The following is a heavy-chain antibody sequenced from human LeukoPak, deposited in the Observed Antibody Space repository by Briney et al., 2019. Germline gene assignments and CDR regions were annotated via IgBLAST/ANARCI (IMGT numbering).Heavy chain of an antibody. CDR1: GFTFSSFS. D-gene: IGHD5-24*01. Sequence: GGSLRLSCAASGFTFSSFSMNWVRQAPGKGLEWVSYISSSSSIIYYADSVKGRFTISRDNAKNSLSLQMSSLRVEDTAVYYCVRDRTLGVRDGFILAWGQGTLVTVSS. CDR2: ISSSSSII. J-gene: IGHJ5*02. V-gene: IGHV3-48*01. CDR3: VRDRTLGVRDGFILA.